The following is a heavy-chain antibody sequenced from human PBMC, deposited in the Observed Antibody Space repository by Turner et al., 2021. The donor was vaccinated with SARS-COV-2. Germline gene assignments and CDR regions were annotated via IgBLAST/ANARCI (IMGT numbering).Heavy chain of an antibody. J-gene: IGHJ4*02. V-gene: IGHV4-59*01. CDR1: GGSISSYY. Sequence: QVQLQESGPGLVKPSETLSLTCTVSGGSISSYYWSWIRQPPGKGLEWIGYIYYSGSTNYNPTLKSRVTISIDTSKNQFSLKLSSVTAADTAVYYCARTDGYNYDYWGQGTLVTVSS. D-gene: IGHD5-12*01. CDR3: ARTDGYNYDY. CDR2: IYYSGST.